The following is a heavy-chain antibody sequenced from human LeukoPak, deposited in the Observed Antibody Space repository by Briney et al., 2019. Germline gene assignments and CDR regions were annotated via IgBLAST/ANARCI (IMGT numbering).Heavy chain of an antibody. V-gene: IGHV1-2*06. J-gene: IGHJ4*02. Sequence: GASVKVSCKASGYTFTGYHIHWVRQAPGQGLEWMGRINPYSGDTNFAQKFQGRVTMTRDTSISTAYMELSRLRSDDTAVYYCARERRYYYDSSGYYYPHYWGQGTLVTVSS. CDR1: GYTFTGYH. CDR3: ARERRYYYDSSGYYYPHY. CDR2: INPYSGDT. D-gene: IGHD3-22*01.